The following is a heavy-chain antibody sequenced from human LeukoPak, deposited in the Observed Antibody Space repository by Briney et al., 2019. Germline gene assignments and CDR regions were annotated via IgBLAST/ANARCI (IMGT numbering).Heavy chain of an antibody. CDR3: ARVSSYGSGRYYNPWIDY. CDR1: GFTFSTYW. D-gene: IGHD3-10*01. J-gene: IGHJ4*02. V-gene: IGHV3-7*01. CDR2: IKQDGNEK. Sequence: SGGSLRLSCAASGFTFSTYWMSWVRQAPGKGLEWVANIKQDGNEKYYVDSVKGRFTISRDNAKNSLYLQMNSLRAEDTAVYYCARVSSYGSGRYYNPWIDYWGQGTLVTVSS.